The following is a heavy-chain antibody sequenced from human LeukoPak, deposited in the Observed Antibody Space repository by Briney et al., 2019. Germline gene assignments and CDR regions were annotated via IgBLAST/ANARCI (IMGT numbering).Heavy chain of an antibody. CDR3: ARDSLFDSLAY. V-gene: IGHV4-59*01. CDR1: GASFSSYY. D-gene: IGHD2-21*01. Sequence: SETLSLTCSVSGASFSSYYWNWIRQPPGKGLEWIGFVFYSGITNYNPSLKSRATISVDTSKNQFSLKLSSVTAADTAVYYCARDSLFDSLAYWGQGALVTVSS. J-gene: IGHJ4*02. CDR2: VFYSGIT.